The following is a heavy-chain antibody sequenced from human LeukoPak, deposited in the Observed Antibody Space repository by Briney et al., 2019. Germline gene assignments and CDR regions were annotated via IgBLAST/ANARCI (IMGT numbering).Heavy chain of an antibody. CDR2: ISSSSSTI. CDR3: ARGYYRVDY. J-gene: IGHJ4*02. Sequence: GGFLRLSCAASGFTFSSYSMNWVRQAPGKGLEWVSYISSSSSTIYYADSVKGRFTISRDNAKNSLYLQMNSLRAEDTAVYYCARGYYRVDYWGQGTLVTVSS. D-gene: IGHD2-15*01. CDR1: GFTFSSYS. V-gene: IGHV3-48*01.